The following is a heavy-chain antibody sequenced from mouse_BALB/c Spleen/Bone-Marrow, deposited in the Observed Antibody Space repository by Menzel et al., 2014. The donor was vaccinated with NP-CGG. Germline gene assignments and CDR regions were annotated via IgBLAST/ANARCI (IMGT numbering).Heavy chain of an antibody. CDR3: AYGSSFGFAF. CDR2: IDPYDSET. CDR1: GYTFTGYW. D-gene: IGHD1-1*01. V-gene: IGHV1-74*04. Sequence: GAELVRPGASVKLSCRTSGYTFTGYWMNWAKQRPEQGLEWIGRIDPYDSETHYNQKFKVKAILTVDKSSSTAYMQLSSLTSEDSAVYYCAYGSSFGFAFWGQGTLVTVSA. J-gene: IGHJ3*01.